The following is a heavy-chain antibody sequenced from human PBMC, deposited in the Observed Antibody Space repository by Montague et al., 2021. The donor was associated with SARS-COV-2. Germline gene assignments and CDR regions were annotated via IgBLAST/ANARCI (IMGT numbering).Heavy chain of an antibody. J-gene: IGHJ4*02. V-gene: IGHV3-21*01. CDR1: GFSLSSYS. CDR2: INADSTFK. D-gene: IGHD2-21*01. Sequence: SLRLSCAASGFSLSSYSLSWVRQAPGKELQWVSSINADSTFKYYAPAVKGRFTISRENAMDSLFLQMNSLRVEDTAVYYCVRFSYYSGGTAGPFDYWGQGTLVTVSS. CDR3: VRFSYYSGGTAGPFDY.